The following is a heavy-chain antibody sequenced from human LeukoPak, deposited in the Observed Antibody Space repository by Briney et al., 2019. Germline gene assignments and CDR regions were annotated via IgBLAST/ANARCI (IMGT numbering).Heavy chain of an antibody. V-gene: IGHV3-53*01. J-gene: IGHJ4*02. D-gene: IGHD3-22*01. CDR1: GFTVSSNY. CDR2: IYSGGST. CDR3: ARDPPLDDSSGYYSDY. Sequence: TGGSLRLSCAASGFTVSSNYMSWVRQAPGKGLEWVSVIYSGGSTYYADSVKGRFTISRDNSKNTLYLQMNSLRAEDTAVYYCARDPPLDDSSGYYSDYWGQGTLVTVSS.